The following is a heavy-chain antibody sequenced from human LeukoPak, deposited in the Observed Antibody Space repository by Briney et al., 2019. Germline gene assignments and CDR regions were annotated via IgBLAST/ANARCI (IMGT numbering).Heavy chain of an antibody. CDR3: AKEGYSYSFDY. D-gene: IGHD5-18*01. CDR1: GFTFDNYA. J-gene: IGHJ4*02. V-gene: IGHV3-9*01. Sequence: QPGRSLRLSCAASGFTFDNYAMHWVRQAPGKGLEWVSGISWNSGSIGYADSVKGRFTISRDNAKNSLYLQMNSLRAEDTAFYYCAKEGYSYSFDYWGQGTLVTVSS. CDR2: ISWNSGSI.